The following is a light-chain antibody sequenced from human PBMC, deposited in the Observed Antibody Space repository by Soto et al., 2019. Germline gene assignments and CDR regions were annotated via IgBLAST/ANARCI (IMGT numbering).Light chain of an antibody. J-gene: IGKJ3*01. V-gene: IGKV1-39*01. Sequence: DIQMTQSPSSLPASVGDRVTITCRASQSISSYLNWYQQKPGKAPKLLIYAKSSLQSGVPSRFSGSGSGTDFTLTIISLQPEDFATYSCQQSYSTPFTFSPGTKVDIK. CDR1: QSISSY. CDR2: AKS. CDR3: QQSYSTPFT.